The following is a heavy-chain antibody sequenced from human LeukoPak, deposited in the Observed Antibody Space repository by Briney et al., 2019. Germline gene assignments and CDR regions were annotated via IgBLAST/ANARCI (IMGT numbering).Heavy chain of an antibody. CDR2: IYYSGST. V-gene: IGHV4-59*01. CDR3: ARVKYYYGSGSYYFDY. Sequence: SETLSLTCTVSGGSISSYYWSWIRQPPGKGLEWIGYIYYSGSTNYNPSLKSRVTISVDTSKNQFSLKLSSVTAADTAVYYCARVKYYYGSGSYYFDYWGQGTLVTVSS. D-gene: IGHD3-10*01. J-gene: IGHJ4*02. CDR1: GGSISSYY.